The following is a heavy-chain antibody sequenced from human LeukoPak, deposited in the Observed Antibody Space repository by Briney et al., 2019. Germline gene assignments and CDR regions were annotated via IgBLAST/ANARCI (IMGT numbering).Heavy chain of an antibody. D-gene: IGHD6-19*01. CDR1: GFTVSSNY. V-gene: IGHV3-66*01. J-gene: IGHJ6*02. CDR2: IYSGGST. CDR3: ARDNEAVAGTDYYYGMDV. Sequence: GGSLRLSCAASGFTVSSNYMSWVRQAPGKGLEWVSVIYSGGSTYYADSVKGRFTISRDNSKNTLYLQMNSLRAEDTAVYYCARDNEAVAGTDYYYGMDVWGQGTTVTVS.